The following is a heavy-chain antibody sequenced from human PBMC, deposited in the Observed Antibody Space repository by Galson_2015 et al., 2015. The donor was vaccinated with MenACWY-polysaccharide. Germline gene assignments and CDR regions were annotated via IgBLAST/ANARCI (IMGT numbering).Heavy chain of an antibody. Sequence: QSGAEVKKTGESLTISCKASGYSFSTYWIGWVRQMPGRGLEWMAIIYPGDFDTRYGPSFQGQVSISVDKSLSTAYLQWGLLTASDSAMYYCARAPSGISHPHNFDLWGQGTLVSVSS. CDR3: ARAPSGISHPHNFDL. CDR1: GYSFSTYW. D-gene: IGHD1-26*01. CDR2: IYPGDFDT. J-gene: IGHJ4*02. V-gene: IGHV5-51*01.